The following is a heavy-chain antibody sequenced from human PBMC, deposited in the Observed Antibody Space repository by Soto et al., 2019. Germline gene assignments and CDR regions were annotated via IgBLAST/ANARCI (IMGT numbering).Heavy chain of an antibody. CDR3: AKRSGGFSEFDY. CDR1: GFTFSGFA. CDR2: VDYTGSYT. Sequence: EVQLLESGGGLVQPGGSLRLSCAACGFTFSGFAMNWVRQPPGKGLEWVSSVDYTGSYTFYASSVKGRFTISRDNSKNMVYLELNSLRAEDTAVYYCAKRSGGFSEFDYWGQGTLVIVSS. D-gene: IGHD5-12*01. J-gene: IGHJ4*02. V-gene: IGHV3-23*01.